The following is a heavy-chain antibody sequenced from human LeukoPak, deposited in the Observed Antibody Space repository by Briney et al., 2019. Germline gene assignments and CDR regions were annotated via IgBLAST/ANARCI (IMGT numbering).Heavy chain of an antibody. D-gene: IGHD3-10*01. CDR2: IRYDGSNK. CDR1: GFTFSTYG. Sequence: GRSLRLSCAASGFTFSTYGMHWVRQAPGQGLEWVAVIRYDGSNKYYADSVKGRFTISRDNSKNTLYLQMNSLRVEDTAVYYCARAVGPYDYWGQGTLVTVSS. CDR3: ARAVGPYDY. V-gene: IGHV3-33*01. J-gene: IGHJ4*02.